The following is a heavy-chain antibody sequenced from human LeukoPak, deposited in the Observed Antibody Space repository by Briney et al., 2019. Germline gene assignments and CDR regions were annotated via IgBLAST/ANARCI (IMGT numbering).Heavy chain of an antibody. CDR3: ARGRTHYDYVWGSYQGPNDY. Sequence: GASVKVSCKASGYTFTSYDINWVRQATGQGLEWMGWMNPNSGNTGYAQKFQGRVTMTRNTPISTAYMELSSLRSEDTAVYYCARGRTHYDYVWGSYQGPNDYWGQGTLVTVSS. J-gene: IGHJ4*02. V-gene: IGHV1-8*01. CDR2: MNPNSGNT. D-gene: IGHD3-16*02. CDR1: GYTFTSYD.